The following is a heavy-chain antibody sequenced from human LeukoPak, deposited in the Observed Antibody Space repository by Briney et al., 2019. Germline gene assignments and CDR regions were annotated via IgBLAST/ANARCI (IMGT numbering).Heavy chain of an antibody. CDR1: GGTFSSYA. J-gene: IGHJ4*02. Sequence: SVKVSCKASGGTFSSYAISWVRQAPGQGLEWMGGIIPIFGTANYAQKFQGRVTITADKSTSTAYMELSSLRSEDTAVYYCARVAVTTYYFDYWGQGTLVTVSS. D-gene: IGHD4-17*01. V-gene: IGHV1-69*06. CDR3: ARVAVTTYYFDY. CDR2: IIPIFGTA.